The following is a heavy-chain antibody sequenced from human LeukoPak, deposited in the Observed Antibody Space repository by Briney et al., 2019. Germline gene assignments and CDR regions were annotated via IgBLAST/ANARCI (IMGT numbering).Heavy chain of an antibody. CDR2: ISSSSSYI. V-gene: IGHV3-21*01. CDR1: GFTFSSYG. J-gene: IGHJ5*02. CDR3: ARDGGGWENWFDP. D-gene: IGHD6-19*01. Sequence: GGSLRLSCAASGFTFSSYGMSWVRQAPGKGLEWVSSISSSSSYIYYADSVKGRFTISRDNAKNSLYLQMNSLRAEDTAVYYCARDGGGWENWFDPWGQGTLVTVSS.